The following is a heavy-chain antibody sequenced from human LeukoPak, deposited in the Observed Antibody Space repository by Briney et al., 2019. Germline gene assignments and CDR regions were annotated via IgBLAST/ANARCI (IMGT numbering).Heavy chain of an antibody. CDR3: AKTPALISAYFHS. CDR1: GGAFTKIA. Sequence: GASVKVSCNASGGAFTKIAINWVRQAPGQGLEWLGGFIPTFASASYEAKFHGRLSITADVSAATSYMELHSLTSDDTAVYFCAKTPALISAYFHSWGQGTLVTVSS. CDR2: FIPTFASA. V-gene: IGHV1-69*13. J-gene: IGHJ4*02.